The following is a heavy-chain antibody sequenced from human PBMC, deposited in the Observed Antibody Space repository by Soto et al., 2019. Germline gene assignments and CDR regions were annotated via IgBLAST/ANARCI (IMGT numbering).Heavy chain of an antibody. Sequence: QVQLVQSGAEVKKPGSSVKVSCKASGGTFSSYAISWVRQAPGQGLEWMGGIIPIFGTANYAQKFQGRVTITADESTSTAYMELSSLRSEDTAVYYCASFYYRSGYYNDAFDIWGQGKMVTVSS. CDR1: GGTFSSYA. D-gene: IGHD3-22*01. CDR3: ASFYYRSGYYNDAFDI. V-gene: IGHV1-69*01. CDR2: IIPIFGTA. J-gene: IGHJ3*02.